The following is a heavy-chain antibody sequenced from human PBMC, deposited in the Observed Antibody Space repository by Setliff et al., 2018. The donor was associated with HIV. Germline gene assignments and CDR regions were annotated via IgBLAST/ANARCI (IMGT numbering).Heavy chain of an antibody. CDR1: GFTFSRND. CDR3: AREIRTVYTGGHYFYGIDV. D-gene: IGHD3-10*01. V-gene: IGHV3-13*01. Sequence: PGESLKISCAASGFTFSRNDMHWVRQATGKGLEWVSVIVIAGDTYYVDSVKGRFTISRENARNSLYLQMNSLRVGDTAVYYCAREIRTVYTGGHYFYGIDVWGQGTAVTVSS. CDR2: IVIAGDT. J-gene: IGHJ6*02.